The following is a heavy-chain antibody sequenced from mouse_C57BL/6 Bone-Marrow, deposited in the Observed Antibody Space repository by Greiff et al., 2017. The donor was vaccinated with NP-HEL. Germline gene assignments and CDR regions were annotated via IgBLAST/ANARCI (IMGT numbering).Heavy chain of an antibody. CDR2: IDPSDSET. Sequence: VQLQQPGAELVRPGSSVKLSCKASGYTFTSYWMHWVKQRPIQGLEWIGNIDPSDSETHYNQKFKDKATVTVDKSSSTAYMQLSSLTSEDSAVYYCARMDYYVYYFDYWGQGTTLTVSS. V-gene: IGHV1-52*01. CDR1: GYTFTSYW. J-gene: IGHJ2*01. CDR3: ARMDYYVYYFDY. D-gene: IGHD1-1*01.